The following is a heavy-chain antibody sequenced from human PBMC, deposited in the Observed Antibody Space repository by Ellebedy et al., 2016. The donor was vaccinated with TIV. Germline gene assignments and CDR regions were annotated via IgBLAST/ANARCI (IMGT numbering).Heavy chain of an antibody. V-gene: IGHV1-18*04. Sequence: ASVKVSCXASGYTFTSYYMHWVRQAPGQGLEWMGWMNPNSGNTGYAQKLQGRVTMTTDTSTSTAYMELRSLRSDDTAVYYCARVGYCSSTSCHVYYYYGMDVWGQGTTVTVSS. CDR1: GYTFTSYY. CDR2: MNPNSGNT. CDR3: ARVGYCSSTSCHVYYYYGMDV. J-gene: IGHJ6*02. D-gene: IGHD2-2*01.